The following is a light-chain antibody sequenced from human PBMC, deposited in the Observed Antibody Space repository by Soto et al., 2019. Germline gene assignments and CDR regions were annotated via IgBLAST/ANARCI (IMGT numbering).Light chain of an antibody. V-gene: IGKV3-15*01. CDR3: QQYDNLLFT. CDR1: QSVSSD. Sequence: EIVMTQSPATLSVSPGERATLSCRASQSVSSDLAWYHQKPGQAPRLLIYGASTRATGIPARFSGSGSGTEFTLTINSLQSEDFATYYCQQYDNLLFTFGPGTKVDIK. J-gene: IGKJ3*01. CDR2: GAS.